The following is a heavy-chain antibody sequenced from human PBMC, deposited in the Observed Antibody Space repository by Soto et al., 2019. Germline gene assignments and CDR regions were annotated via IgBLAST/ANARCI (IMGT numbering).Heavy chain of an antibody. CDR3: ARGITYYYGSGSYYYYYMDV. Sequence: PSETLSLTCAVSSGSISSSNWLSWVRQPPGKGLEWIGEIYHSGSTNYNPSLKSRVTISVDKSKNQFSLKLSSVTAADTAVYYCARGITYYYGSGSYYYYYMDVWGKGTTVTVS. CDR2: IYHSGST. CDR1: SGSISSSNW. V-gene: IGHV4-4*02. D-gene: IGHD3-10*01. J-gene: IGHJ6*03.